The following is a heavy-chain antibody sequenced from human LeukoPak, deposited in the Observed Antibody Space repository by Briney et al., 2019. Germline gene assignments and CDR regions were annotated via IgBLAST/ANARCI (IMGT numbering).Heavy chain of an antibody. CDR1: GFTFNSYG. J-gene: IGHJ4*02. D-gene: IGHD1-1*01. CDR3: AKLWTGTTSY. Sequence: GRSLRLSCAASGFTFNSYGMHWVRQAPGKGLEWVAVISYDGSNKYYADSVKGRFTISRDNSKNSLYLQMNSLRAEETAVYYCAKLWTGTTSYWGQGTLVTVSS. CDR2: ISYDGSNK. V-gene: IGHV3-30*18.